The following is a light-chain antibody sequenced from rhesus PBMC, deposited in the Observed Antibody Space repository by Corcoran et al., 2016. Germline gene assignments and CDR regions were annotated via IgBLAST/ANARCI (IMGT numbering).Light chain of an antibody. CDR2: EVS. V-gene: IGKV2-104*01. CDR1: QSLLHRGGKTY. CDR3: MQAIQLPLT. J-gene: IGKJ4*01. Sequence: DIVMTQTPLSLPVTPGEPASISCRSSQSLLHRGGKTYLYWYLQKPGQSPRLLIHEVSNRASGVPDRFSGRGAGTDCTLRISRVEAEDVGVYYCMQAIQLPLTFGGGTKVEIK.